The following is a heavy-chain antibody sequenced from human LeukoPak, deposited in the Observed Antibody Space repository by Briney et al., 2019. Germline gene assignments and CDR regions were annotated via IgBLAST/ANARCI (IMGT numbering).Heavy chain of an antibody. CDR2: ISSSSSYI. D-gene: IGHD5-18*01. CDR1: GFTFSSYT. CDR3: ARGYRGFDM. J-gene: IGHJ3*02. Sequence: PGGSLRLSCAASGFTFSSYTMNWVRQAPGKGLEWVSSISSSSSYIYYAGSVKGRLTISRDNANNSLYLQMNSLRAEDTAVYYCARGYRGFDMWGQGTMVTVSS. V-gene: IGHV3-21*01.